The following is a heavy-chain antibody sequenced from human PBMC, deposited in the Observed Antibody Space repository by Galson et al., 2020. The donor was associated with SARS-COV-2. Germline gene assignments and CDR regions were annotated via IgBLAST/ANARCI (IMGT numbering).Heavy chain of an antibody. CDR1: GFTFSSYD. D-gene: IGHD2-15*01. V-gene: IGHV3-13*01. J-gene: IGHJ4*02. Sequence: GGSLRLSCAASGFTFSSYDMHWVRQATGKGLEWVSAIGTAGDTYYPGSVKGRFTISRENAKNSLYLQMNSLRAGDTAVYYCARANSGYCSGGSCYPLYYFDYWGQGTLVTVSS. CDR2: IGTAGDT. CDR3: ARANSGYCSGGSCYPLYYFDY.